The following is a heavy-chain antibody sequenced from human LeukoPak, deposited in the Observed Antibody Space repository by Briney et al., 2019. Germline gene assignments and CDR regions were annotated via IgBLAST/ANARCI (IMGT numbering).Heavy chain of an antibody. Sequence: GGSLRLSCAASGFSVSTNYMSWVRQAPGKGLEWVSIISSDGSTDYASSVKGRFTISRGSSNNTLYLQMNSLRAEDTAVYYCAREGDTYYYGSGSYYPGAFDIWGQGTMVTVSS. CDR1: GFSVSTNY. CDR3: AREGDTYYYGSGSYYPGAFDI. J-gene: IGHJ3*02. CDR2: ISSDGST. V-gene: IGHV3-53*01. D-gene: IGHD3-10*01.